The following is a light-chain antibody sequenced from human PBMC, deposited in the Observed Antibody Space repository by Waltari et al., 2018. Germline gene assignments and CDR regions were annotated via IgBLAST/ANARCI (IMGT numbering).Light chain of an antibody. CDR2: TND. CDR3: AAWDDSLNGVV. CDR1: GSNIGRTT. Sequence: GRGSNIGRTTANWYQQFPGAAPKLLIHTNDQRPSGISNRFSGSKSGTSASLSITGLQSGDEAHYFCAAWDDSLNGVVFGGGTSLTVL. J-gene: IGLJ2*01. V-gene: IGLV1-44*01.